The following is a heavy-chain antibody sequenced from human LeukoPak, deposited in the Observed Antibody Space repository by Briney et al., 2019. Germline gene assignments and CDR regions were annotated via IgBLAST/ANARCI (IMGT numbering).Heavy chain of an antibody. Sequence: SETLSLTCAVSGGSISSGGYSWSWIRQPPGKGLEWIGYIYHSGSTYYNPSLKSRVTISVDTSKNQFSLKLSSVTAADTAVYYCARGLYNGQLVFSSWGQGTLVTVSS. D-gene: IGHD6-6*01. V-gene: IGHV4-30-2*01. CDR1: GGSISSGGYS. CDR2: IYHSGST. J-gene: IGHJ4*02. CDR3: ARGLYNGQLVFSS.